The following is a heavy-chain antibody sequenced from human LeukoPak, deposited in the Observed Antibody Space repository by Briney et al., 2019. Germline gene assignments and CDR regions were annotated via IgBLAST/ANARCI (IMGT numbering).Heavy chain of an antibody. D-gene: IGHD2-21*02. CDR1: GGSISSSSYY. V-gene: IGHV4-39*07. J-gene: IGHJ3*02. CDR2: IYYSGST. Sequence: SETLSLTCTVSGGSISSSSYYWGWIRQPPGKGLEWIGSIYYSGSTYYNPSLKSRVTISVDTSKNQFSLKLSSVTAADTAVYYCAREPPYCGGDCSPGNAFDIWGQGTMVTVSS. CDR3: AREPPYCGGDCSPGNAFDI.